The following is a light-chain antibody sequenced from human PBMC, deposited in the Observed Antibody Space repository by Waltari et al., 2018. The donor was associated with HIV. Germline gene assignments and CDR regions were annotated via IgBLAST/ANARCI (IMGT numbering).Light chain of an antibody. J-gene: IGLJ3*02. CDR2: GDN. CDR3: QSYDTSLNRV. CDR1: TSNIGAGYD. Sequence: QSVLTQPPSVSGAPGQRVTISCTGSTSNIGAGYDVHWYQQRPGTVPKLLIYGDNNRPSGVPDRISGSKSGTSASLAITGLQAEDEADYYCQSYDTSLNRVFGGGTKLTVL. V-gene: IGLV1-40*01.